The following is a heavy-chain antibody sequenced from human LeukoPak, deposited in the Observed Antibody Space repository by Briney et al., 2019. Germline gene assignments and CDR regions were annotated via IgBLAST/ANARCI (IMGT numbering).Heavy chain of an antibody. CDR2: ISGNGYA. CDR3: AKDPGRPYYFDY. Sequence: QTGGSLRLSCAASGFTLSSFAMNWVRQAPGKGLEWVSAISGNGYAHYADSVKGRFTISRDNSKNTLYLQMNSLRAEDTAVYYCAKDPGRPYYFDYWGQGTLVTVSS. V-gene: IGHV3-23*01. J-gene: IGHJ4*02. D-gene: IGHD1-1*01. CDR1: GFTLSSFA.